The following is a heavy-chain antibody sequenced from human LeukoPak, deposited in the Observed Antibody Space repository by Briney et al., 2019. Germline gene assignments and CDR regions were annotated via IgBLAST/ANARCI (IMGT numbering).Heavy chain of an antibody. CDR3: ARDPYYYGSGSPRVDTQFDY. D-gene: IGHD3-10*01. V-gene: IGHV1-18*04. J-gene: IGHJ4*02. Sequence: ASVKVSCKASGYTFTSYGISWVRQAPGQGLEWMGWISAYNGNTNYAQKLQGRVTMTTDTSTSTAHMELRSLRSDDTAVYYCARDPYYYGSGSPRVDTQFDYWGQGTLVTVSS. CDR2: ISAYNGNT. CDR1: GYTFTSYG.